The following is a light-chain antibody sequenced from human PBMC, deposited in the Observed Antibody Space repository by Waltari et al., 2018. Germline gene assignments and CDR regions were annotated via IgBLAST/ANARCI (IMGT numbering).Light chain of an antibody. J-gene: IGKJ3*01. Sequence: DIQMTQSPSSLSASVGDRVTITCQASQDISNYLNWYQQKPGKAPKLLIYDASNLETGVPSRFSGSGSGTDFTFTISSLQPEDIATYYCQQYDNLPHFGPRTKVDIK. CDR1: QDISNY. V-gene: IGKV1-33*01. CDR3: QQYDNLPH. CDR2: DAS.